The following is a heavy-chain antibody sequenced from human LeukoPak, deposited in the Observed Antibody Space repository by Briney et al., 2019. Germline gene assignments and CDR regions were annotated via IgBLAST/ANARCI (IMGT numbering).Heavy chain of an antibody. D-gene: IGHD6-6*01. CDR2: ISYDGSNK. J-gene: IGHJ4*02. V-gene: IGHV3-30-3*01. CDR1: GFTFSSYA. CDR3: ASQEYSSSGGDY. Sequence: GRSLRLSCAASGFTFSSYAMHWVRQAPGKGLEGVAVISYDGSNKYYADSVKGRFTISRDNSKNTLYLQMNSLRAEDTAVYYCASQEYSSSGGDYWGQGTLVTVSS.